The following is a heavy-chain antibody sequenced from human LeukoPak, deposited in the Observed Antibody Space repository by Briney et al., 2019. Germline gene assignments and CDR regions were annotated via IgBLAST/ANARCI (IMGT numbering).Heavy chain of an antibody. Sequence: ASVTVSCTASGYTFTSYYMHWVRQAPGQGLEWMGIINTSGGSTIYAQKFQGRVMMTRDTSTSTVYMQLSSLRSEDTAVYYCARAEYGSGNSPFDFWGQGTLVTVSS. V-gene: IGHV1-46*01. J-gene: IGHJ4*02. CDR3: ARAEYGSGNSPFDF. D-gene: IGHD3-10*01. CDR1: GYTFTSYY. CDR2: INTSGGST.